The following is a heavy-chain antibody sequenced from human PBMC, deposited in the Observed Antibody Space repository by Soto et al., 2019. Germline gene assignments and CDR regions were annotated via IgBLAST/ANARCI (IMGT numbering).Heavy chain of an antibody. Sequence: QVQLVQSGNEVKKPGASVKVSCKASGYTLTSYGISWVRQAPGQGLEWLGWISPYNGNTNYAQNLQGRVTMTTDTSTSTAYMELRSLRSDDTAVYYCATNRDSDFDYWGQGALVTVSS. CDR3: ATNRDSDFDY. D-gene: IGHD2-15*01. CDR2: ISPYNGNT. CDR1: GYTLTSYG. J-gene: IGHJ4*02. V-gene: IGHV1-18*01.